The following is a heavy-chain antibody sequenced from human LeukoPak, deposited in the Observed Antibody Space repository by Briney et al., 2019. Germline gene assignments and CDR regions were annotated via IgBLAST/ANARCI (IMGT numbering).Heavy chain of an antibody. CDR3: AKDGSNPPGGDCLGY. D-gene: IGHD2-21*01. Sequence: PGGSLRLSCAASGFTFSSYGMHWVRQAPGKGLEWVAFIRYDGSNKYYADSVKGRFTISRDNSKNTLYLQMNSLRAEDTAVYYCAKDGSNPPGGDCLGYWGQGTLVTVSS. J-gene: IGHJ4*02. CDR1: GFTFSSYG. CDR2: IRYDGSNK. V-gene: IGHV3-30*02.